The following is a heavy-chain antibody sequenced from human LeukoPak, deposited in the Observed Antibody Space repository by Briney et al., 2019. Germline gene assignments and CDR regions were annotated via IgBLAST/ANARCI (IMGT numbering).Heavy chain of an antibody. J-gene: IGHJ4*02. CDR1: GGSFSGYY. Sequence: PSETLSLTCAVYGGSFSGYYWSWIRQPPGKGLEWIGEINHSGSTNYNPSLKSRVTISVDTSKNQFSLQLSSVTAADTAVYYCARGYSGYASAANFDYWGQGTLVTVSA. CDR2: INHSGST. CDR3: ARGYSGYASAANFDY. V-gene: IGHV4-34*01. D-gene: IGHD5-12*01.